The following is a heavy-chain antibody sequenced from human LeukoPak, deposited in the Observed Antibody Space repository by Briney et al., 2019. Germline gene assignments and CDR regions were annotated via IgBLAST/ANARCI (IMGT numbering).Heavy chain of an antibody. V-gene: IGHV1-18*01. CDR3: ARDPSNSSGYHAHFDS. Sequence: ASVKVSCKASGYTLTHHGISWVRQAPGQGLEWMGWISCYNGDTIYAQNVQDRVILTTDASTRTVYIELRNLRSDDTAMYYCARDPSNSSGYHAHFDSWGQGTLITVSS. J-gene: IGHJ4*02. CDR1: GYTLTHHG. D-gene: IGHD3-22*01. CDR2: ISCYNGDT.